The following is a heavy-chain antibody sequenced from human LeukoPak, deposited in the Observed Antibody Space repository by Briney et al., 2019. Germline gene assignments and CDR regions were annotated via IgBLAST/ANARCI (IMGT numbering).Heavy chain of an antibody. CDR1: GFTFSSYA. D-gene: IGHD1-1*01. CDR2: ISSNGGST. V-gene: IGHV3-64*01. CDR3: VRDKGGVRDMGTFAD. J-gene: IGHJ4*02. Sequence: GGSLRLSCAASGFTFSSYAMHWVRQAPGKGLEYVSAISSNGGSTYYANSVKGRFTISRDNSKNTLYLQMGSLRAEDMAVYYCVRDKGGVRDMGTFADGGKGSLVPVSS.